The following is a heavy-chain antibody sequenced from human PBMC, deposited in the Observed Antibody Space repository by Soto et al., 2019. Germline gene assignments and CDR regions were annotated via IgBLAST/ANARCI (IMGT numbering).Heavy chain of an antibody. CDR1: GGSIGGVGYS. J-gene: IGHJ5*02. CDR2: MYHSGTF. CDR3: ARAQFYSGSGNYNNLMFDA. Sequence: PSETLSLTCAVSGGSIGGVGYSWSWIRQPPGGGLEWIGYMYHSGTFLKSPSLKTRLTMSLDMSKNQFSLTLHSMTAADTAVYYCARAQFYSGSGNYNNLMFDAWGQGIQVTVSS. V-gene: IGHV4-30-2*01. D-gene: IGHD3-10*01.